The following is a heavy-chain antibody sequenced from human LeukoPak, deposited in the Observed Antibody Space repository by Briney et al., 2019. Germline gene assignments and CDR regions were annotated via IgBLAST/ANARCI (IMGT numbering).Heavy chain of an antibody. CDR1: GYTFTSYG. V-gene: IGHV1-18*01. CDR2: ISAYNGNT. J-gene: IGHJ6*02. D-gene: IGHD1-26*01. CDR3: ARDRLTSGRSYYYGMDV. Sequence: ASVKVSCKASGYTFTSYGISWVRQAPGQGLEWMGWISAYNGNTNYAQKLQGRVTMTTDTSTSTAYMELRSLRSDDTAVYYCARDRLTSGRSYYYGMDVWGQGTTVTVSS.